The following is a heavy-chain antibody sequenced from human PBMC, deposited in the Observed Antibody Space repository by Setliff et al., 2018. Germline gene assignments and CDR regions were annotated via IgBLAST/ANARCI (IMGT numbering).Heavy chain of an antibody. CDR3: ARQLCSSGYCYATTFDY. CDR2: INHSGST. J-gene: IGHJ4*02. CDR1: GGSISSYY. D-gene: IGHD3-22*01. V-gene: IGHV4-59*08. Sequence: SETLSLTCTVSGGSISSYYWSWIRQPPGKGLEWIGEINHSGSTNYNPSLKSRVTISVDTSKNQFSLKLSSVTASDTAVYYCARQLCSSGYCYATTFDYWGQGTLVTVSS.